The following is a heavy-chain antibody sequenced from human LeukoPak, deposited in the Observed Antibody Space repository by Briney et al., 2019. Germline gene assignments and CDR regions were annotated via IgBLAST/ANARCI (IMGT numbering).Heavy chain of an antibody. CDR3: ARGIFLDTAMASPFDY. CDR2: IYYIGST. D-gene: IGHD5-18*01. CDR1: GGSITSYY. Sequence: PSETLSLTCSVSGGSITSYYWSWIRQPPGKELEYIGYIYYIGSTNYDPSLKSRVTISVDTSKNQFSLKLNSVTAADTAVYCCARGIFLDTAMASPFDYWGQGLLVTVSS. V-gene: IGHV4-59*01. J-gene: IGHJ4*02.